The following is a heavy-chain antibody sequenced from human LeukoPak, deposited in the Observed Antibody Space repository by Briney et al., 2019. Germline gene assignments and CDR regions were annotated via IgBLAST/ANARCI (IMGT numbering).Heavy chain of an antibody. J-gene: IGHJ6*03. CDR1: GGSISSSSYY. V-gene: IGHV4-61*01. D-gene: IGHD1-14*01. CDR2: IYYSGST. CDR3: ARETSRKGAHYMDV. Sequence: SETLSLTCTVSGGSISSSSYYWSWIRQPPGKGLEWIGYIYYSGSTNYNPSLKSRVTISVDTSKNQFSLKLSSVTAADTAVYYCARETSRKGAHYMDVWGKGTTVTVSS.